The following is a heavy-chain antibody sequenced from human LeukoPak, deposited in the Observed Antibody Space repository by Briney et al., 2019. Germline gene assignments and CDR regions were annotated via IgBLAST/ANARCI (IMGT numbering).Heavy chain of an antibody. D-gene: IGHD4-17*01. CDR2: ISYDGSNK. J-gene: IGHJ4*02. Sequence: GRSLRLSCAASGFTFSSYAMHWVRQAPGKGLEWVAVISYDGSNKYYADSVKGRFTISRDNSKNTLYLQMNSLRAEDTAVYYCARDADYGDYSDYWGQGTLVTVSS. V-gene: IGHV3-30*04. CDR3: ARDADYGDYSDY. CDR1: GFTFSSYA.